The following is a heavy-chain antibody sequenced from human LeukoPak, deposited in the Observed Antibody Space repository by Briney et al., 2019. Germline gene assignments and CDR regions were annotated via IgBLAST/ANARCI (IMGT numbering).Heavy chain of an antibody. J-gene: IGHJ6*03. CDR2: IYSGGNT. Sequence: GGSLRLSCTVSGFTVSSNSMSWVRQAPGKGLEWVSFIYSGGNTHYSDSVKGRFTISRDNSKNTLYLQMNSLRAEDTAVYYCARRSLVDYYGSGSLNAYYMDVWGKGTTVTVSS. V-gene: IGHV3-53*01. CDR3: ARRSLVDYYGSGSLNAYYMDV. CDR1: GFTVSSNS. D-gene: IGHD3-10*01.